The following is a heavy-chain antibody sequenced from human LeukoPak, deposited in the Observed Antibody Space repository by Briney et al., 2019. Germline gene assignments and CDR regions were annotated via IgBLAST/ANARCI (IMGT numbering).Heavy chain of an antibody. CDR2: INPYNGNT. CDR3: ARDLYTVTTDTSKNNWFDG. J-gene: IGHJ5*02. CDR1: GYTFTSYG. D-gene: IGHD4-17*01. V-gene: IGHV1-18*01. Sequence: GASVKVSCKASGYTFTSYGINWVRQAPGQGLEWMGWINPYNGNTNYAQKLQGRVTMTTDTSTSKAYMELRSLRADDTAVYYCARDLYTVTTDTSKNNWFDGWGQGTLVTVSS.